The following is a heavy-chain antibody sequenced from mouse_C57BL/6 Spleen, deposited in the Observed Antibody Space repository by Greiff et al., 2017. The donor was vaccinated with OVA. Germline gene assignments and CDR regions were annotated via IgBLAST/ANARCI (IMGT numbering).Heavy chain of an antibody. V-gene: IGHV1-81*01. CDR2: IYPRSGNT. Sequence: QVQLKESGAELARPGASVKLSCKASGYTFTSYGISWVKQRTGQGLEWIGEIYPRSGNTYYNEKFKGKATLTADKSSSTAYMELRSLTSEDSAVYFCARRRLGDAMDYWGQGTSVTVSS. CDR1: GYTFTSYG. CDR3: ARRRLGDAMDY. D-gene: IGHD2-4*01. J-gene: IGHJ4*01.